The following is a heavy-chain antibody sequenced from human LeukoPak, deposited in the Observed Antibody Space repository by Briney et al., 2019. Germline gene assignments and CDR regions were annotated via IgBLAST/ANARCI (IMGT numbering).Heavy chain of an antibody. D-gene: IGHD3-16*02. V-gene: IGHV4-59*01. Sequence: PSETLSLTCTVSGGSISSYYWSWIRQPPGKGLEWIGYIYYRGSTNYNPSLKSRVTISVDTSKNQFSLKLSSVTAADTAVYYCARVYDYVWGSYRYSKGAFDIWGQGTMVTVSS. J-gene: IGHJ3*02. CDR2: IYYRGST. CDR3: ARVYDYVWGSYRYSKGAFDI. CDR1: GGSISSYY.